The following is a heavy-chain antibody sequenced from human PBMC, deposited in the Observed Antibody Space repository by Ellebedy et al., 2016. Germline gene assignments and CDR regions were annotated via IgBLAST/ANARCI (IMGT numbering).Heavy chain of an antibody. CDR3: ARLAFADSSSGEGAFDI. CDR1: GGSISSYY. V-gene: IGHV4-59*01. Sequence: SETLSLTCTVSGGSISSYYWSWIRQPPGKGLEWIGYIYYSGSTNYNPSLKSRVTISVDTSKNQFSLKLSSVTAADTAVYYCARLAFADSSSGEGAFDIWGQGTMVTVSS. CDR2: IYYSGST. D-gene: IGHD6-13*01. J-gene: IGHJ3*02.